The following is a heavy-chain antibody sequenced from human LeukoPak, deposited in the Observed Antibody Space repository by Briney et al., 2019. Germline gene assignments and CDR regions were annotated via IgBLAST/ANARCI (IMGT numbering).Heavy chain of an antibody. J-gene: IGHJ5*02. CDR2: ISGASGTT. Sequence: GGSLRLSCADSGFTFSSYAMTWVRQAPGKGLEWVSTISGASGTTYYADSVKGRFTISRDNAKNSLYLQMNSLRAEDTALYYCARGTSGNWFDPWGQGTLVTVSS. CDR1: GFTFSSYA. CDR3: ARGTSGNWFDP. D-gene: IGHD3-10*01. V-gene: IGHV3-23*01.